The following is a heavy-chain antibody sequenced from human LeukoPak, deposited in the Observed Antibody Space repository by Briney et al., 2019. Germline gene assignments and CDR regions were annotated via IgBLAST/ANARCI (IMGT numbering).Heavy chain of an antibody. CDR2: ISWNSGSI. V-gene: IGHV3-9*01. D-gene: IGHD3-22*01. J-gene: IGHJ4*02. Sequence: GRSLRLSCAASGFTFDDYAMDWVRHAPGKGLEWVSGISWNSGSIGYADSVKGRFTISRDNAKNSLYLQMNSLRAEDTALYYCAKDILDDSSLEIDYWGQGTLVTVSS. CDR1: GFTFDDYA. CDR3: AKDILDDSSLEIDY.